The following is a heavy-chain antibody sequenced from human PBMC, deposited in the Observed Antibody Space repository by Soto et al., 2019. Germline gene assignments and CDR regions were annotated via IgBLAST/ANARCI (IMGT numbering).Heavy chain of an antibody. J-gene: IGHJ6*02. CDR2: ISYDGSNK. CDR3: ARDTKIQITRYGMDV. V-gene: IGHV3-30-3*01. Sequence: GSLRLSCAASGFTFSSYAMHWVRQAPGKGLEWVAVISYDGSNKYYADSVKGRFTISRDNSKNTLYLQMNSLRAEDTAVYYCARDTKIQITRYGMDVWGQGTTVTVSS. D-gene: IGHD3-22*01. CDR1: GFTFSSYA.